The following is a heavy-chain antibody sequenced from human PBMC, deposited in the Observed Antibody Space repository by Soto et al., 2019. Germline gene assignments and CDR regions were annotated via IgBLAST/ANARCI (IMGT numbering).Heavy chain of an antibody. V-gene: IGHV3-23*01. CDR1: GFTFSSYA. Sequence: GGSLRLSCAASGFTFSSYAMSWVRQAPGKGLEWVSAISGSGGSTYYADSVKGRFTISRDNSKNTLDLQMNSLRAEETAVYYCAKDLEGGDYSYCYYYMDVWGKGTTVTVSS. CDR3: AKDLEGGDYSYCYYYMDV. D-gene: IGHD4-4*01. J-gene: IGHJ6*03. CDR2: ISGSGGST.